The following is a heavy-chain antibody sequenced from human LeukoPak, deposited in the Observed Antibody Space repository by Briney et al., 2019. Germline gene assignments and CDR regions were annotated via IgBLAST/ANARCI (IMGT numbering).Heavy chain of an antibody. V-gene: IGHV3-21*01. J-gene: IGHJ4*02. CDR1: GFTFSSYS. D-gene: IGHD2-2*01. Sequence: GGSLRLSCAASGFTFSSYSMNWVRQAPGKGLEWVSSISSSSGYIYYADSVKGRFTISRDNAKNSLYLQMNSLRAEDTAVYYCARGYCSSTSCSYYFDYWGQGTLVTVSS. CDR3: ARGYCSSTSCSYYFDY. CDR2: ISSSSGYI.